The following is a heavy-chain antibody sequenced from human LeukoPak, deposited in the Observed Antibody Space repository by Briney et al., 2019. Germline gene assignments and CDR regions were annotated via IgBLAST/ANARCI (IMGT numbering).Heavy chain of an antibody. V-gene: IGHV3-23*01. Sequence: GGSLRLSCAASGFPLSSYAMSWVRQASGKGLEWVSATSSSDPGTYYADSVRGRFTISRDNSKNTLYLQMNSLRAEDTAVYYCARHMERWRQFTHSLDYWGQGTLVTVSS. D-gene: IGHD5-24*01. CDR3: ARHMERWRQFTHSLDY. CDR2: TSSSDPGT. J-gene: IGHJ4*02. CDR1: GFPLSSYA.